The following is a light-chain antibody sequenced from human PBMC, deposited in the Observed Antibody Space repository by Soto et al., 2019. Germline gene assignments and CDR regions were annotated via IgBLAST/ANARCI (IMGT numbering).Light chain of an antibody. V-gene: IGKV3-15*01. Sequence: EIVMTQSPATLSVSPGERATLSCRTSQSVGSNLAWYQQKPGQAPRLLIYAASIRATGFPPRFSGGGSGTEFTFTISRLQSEDFAVYYCQQYNNWPRTFGQGTKVDIK. J-gene: IGKJ1*01. CDR2: AAS. CDR3: QQYNNWPRT. CDR1: QSVGSN.